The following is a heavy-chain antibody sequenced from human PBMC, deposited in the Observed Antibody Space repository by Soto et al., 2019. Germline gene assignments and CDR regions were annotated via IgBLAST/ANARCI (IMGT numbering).Heavy chain of an antibody. CDR1: GGTFSSYA. Sequence: QVQLVQSGAAVKKPGSSVKVSCKASGGTFSSYAISWVRQAPGQGLEWMGGIIPIFGTANYAQKFEGRVTITADEATSTAYMELSSLRSEDTAVYYCAREGFPSYGMDVWGQGTTVTVSS. D-gene: IGHD3-10*01. J-gene: IGHJ6*02. CDR3: AREGFPSYGMDV. V-gene: IGHV1-69*01. CDR2: IIPIFGTA.